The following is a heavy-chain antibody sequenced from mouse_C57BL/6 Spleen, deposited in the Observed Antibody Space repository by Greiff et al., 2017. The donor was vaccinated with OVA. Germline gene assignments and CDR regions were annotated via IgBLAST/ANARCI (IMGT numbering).Heavy chain of an antibody. Sequence: DVQLVESGGGLVKPGGSLKLSCAASGFTFSSYTMSWVRQTPEKRLEWVATISGGGGNTYYPDSVKGRFTISRDNAKNTLYLQMSRLRSEDTALYYCARRDWAWFAYWGQGTLVTVSA. J-gene: IGHJ3*01. CDR1: GFTFSSYT. CDR2: ISGGGGNT. CDR3: ARRDWAWFAY. D-gene: IGHD4-1*01. V-gene: IGHV5-9*01.